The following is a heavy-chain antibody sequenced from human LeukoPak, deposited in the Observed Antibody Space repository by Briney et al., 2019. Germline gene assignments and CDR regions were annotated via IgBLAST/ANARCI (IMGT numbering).Heavy chain of an antibody. J-gene: IGHJ3*02. V-gene: IGHV1-2*02. Sequence: ASVKVSCKASGYTFTGYYMHWVRQAPGQGLEWMGWINPNSGGTNYAQKFQGRVTMTRDTSISTAYMELSRLRSDDTAVYYCARTRPVRDAFDIWGQGTMVTVSS. CDR2: INPNSGGT. CDR3: ARTRPVRDAFDI. D-gene: IGHD2-2*01. CDR1: GYTFTGYY.